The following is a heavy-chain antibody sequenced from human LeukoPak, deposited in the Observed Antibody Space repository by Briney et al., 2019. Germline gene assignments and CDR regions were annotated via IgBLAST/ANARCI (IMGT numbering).Heavy chain of an antibody. Sequence: GGSLRLSCAASGFTFSSYAMHWVRQAPGKGLEYVSAISSNGGSTYYANSVKGRFTISRDNSKNTLYLQMGSLRAEDMAVYYCARLGMVQGVGYDYWGQGTLVTVSS. CDR3: ARLGMVQGVGYDY. CDR2: ISSNGGST. J-gene: IGHJ4*02. CDR1: GFTFSSYA. D-gene: IGHD3-10*01. V-gene: IGHV3-64*01.